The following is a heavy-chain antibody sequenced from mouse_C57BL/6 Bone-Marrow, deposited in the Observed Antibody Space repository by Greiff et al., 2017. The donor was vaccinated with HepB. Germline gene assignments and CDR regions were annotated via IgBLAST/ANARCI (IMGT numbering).Heavy chain of an antibody. Sequence: EVQVVESGPGLAKPSQTLSLTCSVTGYSITSDYWNWIRKFPGNKLEYMGYISYSGSTYYNPSLKSRISITRDTSKNQYYLQLNSVTTEDTATYYCARFGIYYYGSSYFYAMDYWGQGTSVTVSS. D-gene: IGHD1-1*01. CDR1: GYSITSDY. V-gene: IGHV3-8*01. J-gene: IGHJ4*01. CDR3: ARFGIYYYGSSYFYAMDY. CDR2: ISYSGST.